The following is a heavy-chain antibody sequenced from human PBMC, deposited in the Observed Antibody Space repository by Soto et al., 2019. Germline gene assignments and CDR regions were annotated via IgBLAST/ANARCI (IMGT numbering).Heavy chain of an antibody. Sequence: ALENLCLTWTVSGGSLIRRRYYWGWVRQPPGKGLEWIGSIYYSGNTYYNPSLKSRVTISVDTSKNQFSLKLSSVSAADTAVYYCASVYYIGSGSHYNWFVAWGQGALVTVS. D-gene: IGHD3-10*01. CDR1: GGSLIRRRYY. J-gene: IGHJ5*02. CDR2: IYYSGNT. V-gene: IGHV4-39*01. CDR3: ASVYYIGSGSHYNWFVA.